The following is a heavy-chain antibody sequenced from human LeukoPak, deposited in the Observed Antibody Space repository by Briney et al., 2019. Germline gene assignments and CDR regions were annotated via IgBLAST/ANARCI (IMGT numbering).Heavy chain of an antibody. CDR3: VRDSYGSSDFDY. CDR2: ISTGSTHI. J-gene: IGHJ4*02. V-gene: IGHV3-21*01. Sequence: GGSLRLSCTTSGFNFRAYWVGWVRQAPGKGLEWVSSISTGSTHIYYADSMKGRFTISRDNAKNSLYLQMNGLRAEDTAVYYCVRDSYGSSDFDYWGQGTLVTVSS. CDR1: GFNFRAYW. D-gene: IGHD3-22*01.